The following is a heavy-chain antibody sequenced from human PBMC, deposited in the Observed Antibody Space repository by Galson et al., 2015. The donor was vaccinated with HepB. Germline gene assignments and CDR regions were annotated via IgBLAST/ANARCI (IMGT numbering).Heavy chain of an antibody. D-gene: IGHD1-26*01. J-gene: IGHJ6*03. CDR1: GYTFTDYY. Sequence: VKVSCKVSGYTFTDYYMHWVQQAPGKGLEWMGLVDPEDGETIYAEKFQGRVTITADTSTDTAYMELSSLRSEDTAVYYCATDGPAYSGSYYSDYYYYYMDVWGKGTTVTVSS. CDR2: VDPEDGET. V-gene: IGHV1-69-2*01. CDR3: ATDGPAYSGSYYSDYYYYYMDV.